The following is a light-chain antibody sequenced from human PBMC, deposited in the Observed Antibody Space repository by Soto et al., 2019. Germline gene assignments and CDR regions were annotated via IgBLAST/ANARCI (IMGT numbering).Light chain of an antibody. Sequence: LTQPPSASGSPGQSVTISCTGTSSDVGGYNYVSWYQQHPGKVPKLMIYEVTKRPSGVPDRFSGSKSDNTASLTVSGLQPEDEADYYCSSFAGYNNYVFGTGTKVTVL. CDR3: SSFAGYNNYV. J-gene: IGLJ1*01. CDR2: EVT. V-gene: IGLV2-8*01. CDR1: SSDVGGYNY.